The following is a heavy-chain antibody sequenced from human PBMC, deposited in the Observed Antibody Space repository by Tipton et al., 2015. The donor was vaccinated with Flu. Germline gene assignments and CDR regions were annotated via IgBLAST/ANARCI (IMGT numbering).Heavy chain of an antibody. CDR3: ARDRFIAAPAPYGMDV. CDR2: IYYSGTT. D-gene: IGHD6-6*01. Sequence: TLSLTCTVSGGSISSGGYYWSWIRQHPGRGLEWIGYIYYSGTTYYNPSLRGRVAILVDTSKNQFSLKLTSVTAADTAIYYCARDRFIAAPAPYGMDVWGQGPT. J-gene: IGHJ6*02. V-gene: IGHV4-31*03. CDR1: GGSISSGGYY.